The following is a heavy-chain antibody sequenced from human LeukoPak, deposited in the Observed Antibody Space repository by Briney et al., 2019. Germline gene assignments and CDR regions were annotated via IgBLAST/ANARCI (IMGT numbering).Heavy chain of an antibody. D-gene: IGHD6-13*01. V-gene: IGHV4-59*01. Sequence: KASETLSLTCTVSGGSMSGYFWSWIRQPPGKRLEWIGYIYYSGSTNYNPSLKSRVTISVDTSKNQFSLKLSSVTAADTAVYYCARSITSSWYGDFQHWGQGTLVTVSS. CDR2: IYYSGST. J-gene: IGHJ1*01. CDR1: GGSMSGYF. CDR3: ARSITSSWYGDFQH.